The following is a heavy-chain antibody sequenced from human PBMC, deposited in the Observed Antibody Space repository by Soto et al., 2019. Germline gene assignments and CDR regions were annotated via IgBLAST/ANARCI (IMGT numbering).Heavy chain of an antibody. CDR1: GGSVSSGNYY. CDR2: IYYSGST. V-gene: IGHV4-61*01. D-gene: IGHD2-21*02. J-gene: IGHJ4*02. Sequence: QVQLQESGPGLVKPSETLSLTCTVSGGSVSSGNYYWSWIRQPPGKGLEWIAYIYYSGSTNYNPSLKSRVTLSVDTSKNQFSLKLTSVTAADTAVYYCARGLPPRAVTARGDFDYWGQGTLVTVSS. CDR3: ARGLPPRAVTARGDFDY.